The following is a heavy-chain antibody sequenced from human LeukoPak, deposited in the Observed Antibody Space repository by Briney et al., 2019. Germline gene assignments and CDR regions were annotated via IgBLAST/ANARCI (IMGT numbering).Heavy chain of an antibody. D-gene: IGHD1-26*01. Sequence: GGSLRLSCAASGLPFSSYGMHWVRQAPGKGLEWVAVIWHDGSNKYYADSVKGRFTISRDNSKNTLYLQMNSLRAEDTAVYYCASGGNYYYYGMDVWGQGTTVTVSS. CDR2: IWHDGSNK. CDR1: GLPFSSYG. V-gene: IGHV3-33*01. J-gene: IGHJ6*02. CDR3: ASGGNYYYYGMDV.